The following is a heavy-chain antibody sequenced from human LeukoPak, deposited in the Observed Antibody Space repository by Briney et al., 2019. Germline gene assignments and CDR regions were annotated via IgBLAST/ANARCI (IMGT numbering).Heavy chain of an antibody. Sequence: GGSLRLSCTASGFTFSNAWMGWVRQAPGTGLEWVGRLKSKADGGTTEYAASVKGRFTISRDDSKSIAYLQMNSLKTEDTAVYYCTRDFFSYSGSFWASFDIWGQGTMVTVSS. V-gene: IGHV3-15*01. CDR1: GFTFSNAW. J-gene: IGHJ3*02. CDR2: LKSKADGGTT. CDR3: TRDFFSYSGSFWASFDI. D-gene: IGHD1-26*01.